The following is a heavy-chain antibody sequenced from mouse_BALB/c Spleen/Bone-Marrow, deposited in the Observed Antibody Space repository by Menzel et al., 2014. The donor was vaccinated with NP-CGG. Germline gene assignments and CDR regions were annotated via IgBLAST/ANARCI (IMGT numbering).Heavy chain of an antibody. CDR1: GYTFTSYV. CDR2: INPYNDGT. Sequence: VQLKQSGPELVKPGASVKMSCKASGYTFTSYVMHWVKQKPGQGLEWIGYINPYNDGTKYNEKFKGKATLTSDKSSSTAYMERSSLTSEDSAVYYGARGGTSHLGDWGQGATLTGPS. J-gene: IGHJ2*01. CDR3: ARGGTSHLGD. D-gene: IGHD3-3*01. V-gene: IGHV1-14*01.